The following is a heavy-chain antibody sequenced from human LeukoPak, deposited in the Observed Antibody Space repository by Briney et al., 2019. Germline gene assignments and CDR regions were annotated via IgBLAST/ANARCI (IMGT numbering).Heavy chain of an antibody. V-gene: IGHV3-48*01. J-gene: IGHJ4*02. D-gene: IGHD6-13*01. CDR3: ARDSYSSSRNDY. CDR1: GFTFSDYS. CDR2: ISRGSRTI. Sequence: AGGSLRLSCTASGFTFSDYSMNWVRQAPGKGLEWVSNISRGSRTIYYSDSVKGRFTISRDNAKNSLYLQMNSLRTEDTAVYFCARDSYSSSRNDYWGQGALVTVSS.